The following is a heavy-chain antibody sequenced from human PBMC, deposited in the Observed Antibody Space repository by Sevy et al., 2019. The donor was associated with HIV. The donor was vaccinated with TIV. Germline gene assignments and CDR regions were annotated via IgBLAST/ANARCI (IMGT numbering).Heavy chain of an antibody. D-gene: IGHD3-10*01. CDR3: ARGPDYYGSGSYYQEGLGGFDY. V-gene: IGHV3-30*01. CDR1: GFTFSSYA. Sequence: GGCLRLSCAASGFTFSSYAMHWVRQAPGKGLERVAVISYDGSNKYYADSVKGRFTISRDNSKNTLYLQMNSLRAEDTAVYYDARGPDYYGSGSYYQEGLGGFDYWGQGTLVHVSS. J-gene: IGHJ4*02. CDR2: ISYDGSNK.